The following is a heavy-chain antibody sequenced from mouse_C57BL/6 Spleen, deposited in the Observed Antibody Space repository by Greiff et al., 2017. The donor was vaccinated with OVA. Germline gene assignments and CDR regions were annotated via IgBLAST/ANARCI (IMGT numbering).Heavy chain of an antibody. J-gene: IGHJ3*01. Sequence: QVQLQQPGAELVKPGASVKLSCKASGYTFTSYWMQWVKQRPGQGLEWIGEIDPSDSYTNYNQKFKGKATLTVDTSSSTAYMQLSSLTSEDSAVYYCARSNEGFAYWGQGTLVTVSA. CDR2: IDPSDSYT. CDR3: ARSNEGFAY. V-gene: IGHV1-50*01. CDR1: GYTFTSYW.